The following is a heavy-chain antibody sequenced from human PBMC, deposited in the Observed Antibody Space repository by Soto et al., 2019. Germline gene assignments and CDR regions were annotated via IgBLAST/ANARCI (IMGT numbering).Heavy chain of an antibody. CDR2: MYYTGTT. CDR3: AIVRPTNNWYSFDV. V-gene: IGHV4-39*01. J-gene: IGHJ3*01. CDR1: GGSISSGTSY. Sequence: QLRLQESGPGLVRPSEPLSLTCTVSGGSISSGTSYWGWIRQSPGKGLEWIGSMYYTGTTDYNSSLKSRATISVDMSKNQFSLKLSSVTAADTAVYFCAIVRPTNNWYSFDVWGQGSLATVS. D-gene: IGHD1-1*01.